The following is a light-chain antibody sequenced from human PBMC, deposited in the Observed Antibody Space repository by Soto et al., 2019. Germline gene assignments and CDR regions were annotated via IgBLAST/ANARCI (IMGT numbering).Light chain of an antibody. J-gene: IGLJ1*01. CDR2: DVT. CDR3: NSYTSSSTRV. CDR1: SSDVGRYNY. Sequence: QSALTQPASVSGSPGQSITISCTGTSSDVGRYNYVSWYQQHPGKAPKLMFYDVTYRPSGVSNRFSGSKSGNTASLTISGLQAEDEADYYCNSYTSSSTRVFGTGTKLTVL. V-gene: IGLV2-14*03.